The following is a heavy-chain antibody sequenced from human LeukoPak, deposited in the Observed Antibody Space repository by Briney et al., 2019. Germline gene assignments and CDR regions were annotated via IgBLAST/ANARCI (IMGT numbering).Heavy chain of an antibody. CDR2: INAGNGNT. D-gene: IGHD5-12*01. CDR3: ARPADIVATIPWFYP. J-gene: IGHJ5*02. V-gene: IGHV1-3*01. Sequence: ASVTVSCKASGYTFTSYAMHWVRQAPGQRLEWMGWINAGNGNTKYSQKFQGRVTITRDTSASTAYMELSSLRSEDTAVYYCARPADIVATIPWFYPWGEGTLVTVSS. CDR1: GYTFTSYA.